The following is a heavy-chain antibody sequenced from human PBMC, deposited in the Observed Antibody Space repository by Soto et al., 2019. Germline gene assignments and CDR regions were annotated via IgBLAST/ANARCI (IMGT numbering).Heavy chain of an antibody. J-gene: IGHJ4*02. Sequence: QLQLQESGSGLVKPSQTLSLTCAVSGGSISGGGHSWSWIRQPSGKGLEWIGYIYHTGNTYYNPSRKTRVTISVDRSKNQFSLKLSSVTAADTAVYYCARGSYGSGTYYEDLVFDYWGQGTLVTVSS. V-gene: IGHV4-30-2*01. CDR2: IYHTGNT. CDR3: ARGSYGSGTYYEDLVFDY. CDR1: GGSISGGGHS. D-gene: IGHD3-10*01.